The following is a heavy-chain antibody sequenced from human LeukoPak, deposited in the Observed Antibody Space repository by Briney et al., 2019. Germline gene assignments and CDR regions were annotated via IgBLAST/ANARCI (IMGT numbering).Heavy chain of an antibody. CDR3: ARTYSGYDYFDY. CDR1: GYTSTGYY. Sequence: ASVKVSCKASGYTSTGYYIHWVRQAPGQGLEWMGIINPSGGSTSYAQKFQGRVTMTRDMSTSTVYMELSSLRSEDTAVYYCARTYSGYDYFDYWGQGTLATVSS. V-gene: IGHV1-46*01. D-gene: IGHD5-12*01. CDR2: INPSGGST. J-gene: IGHJ4*02.